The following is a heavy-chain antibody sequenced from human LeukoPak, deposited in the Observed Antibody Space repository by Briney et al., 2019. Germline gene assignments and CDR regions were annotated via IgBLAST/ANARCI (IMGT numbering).Heavy chain of an antibody. D-gene: IGHD1-26*01. J-gene: IGHJ4*02. CDR2: VRDSGSST. Sequence: GGCLRLSCAASGCTFSSFARSWVREAPGKGLEWVSAVRDSGSSTHYADSVKGRFTTSRDNSKNTLFLQMNSLRAEDTAIYYCAKYGPQDSGSSHFDYWGQGALVTVSS. CDR3: AKYGPQDSGSSHFDY. V-gene: IGHV3-23*01. CDR1: GCTFSSFA.